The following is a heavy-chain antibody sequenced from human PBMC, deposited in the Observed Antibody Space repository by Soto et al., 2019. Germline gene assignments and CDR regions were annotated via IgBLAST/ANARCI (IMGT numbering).Heavy chain of an antibody. J-gene: IGHJ6*02. CDR2: INHSGST. V-gene: IGHV4-34*01. Sequence: SETLSLTCAVYGGSFSGYYWSWIRQPPGKGLEWIGEINHSGSTNYNPSLKSRVTISVDTSKNQFSLKLSSVTAADTAVYYCASYCGGDCSDYYYYGMDVWGQGTTVTVSS. CDR3: ASYCGGDCSDYYYYGMDV. D-gene: IGHD2-21*02. CDR1: GGSFSGYY.